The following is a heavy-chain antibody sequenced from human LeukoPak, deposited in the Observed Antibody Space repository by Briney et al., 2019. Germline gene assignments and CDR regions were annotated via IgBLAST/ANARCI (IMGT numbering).Heavy chain of an antibody. CDR2: IYPGDSDT. CDR3: ARRLPRGYSGYDPYYFDY. J-gene: IGHJ4*02. CDR1: GYSFTSYW. D-gene: IGHD5-12*01. V-gene: IGHV5-51*01. Sequence: ESLKISCKGSGYSFTSYWIGWVRQMPGKGLEWMGIIYPGDSDTRYSPSFQGQVTISADKSISTAYLQWSSLKASDTAMYYCARRLPRGYSGYDPYYFDYWGQGTLVTVSS.